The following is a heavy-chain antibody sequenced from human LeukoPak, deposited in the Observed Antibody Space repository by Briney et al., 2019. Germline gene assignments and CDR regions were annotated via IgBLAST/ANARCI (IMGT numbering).Heavy chain of an antibody. CDR1: GYTFTSYY. V-gene: IGHV1-46*01. CDR3: ARVVGALHFDY. Sequence: ASVKVSCKASGYTFTSYYMHWVRQAPGQGLEWMEIINPSGGSTSYAQKFQGRVTMTRDMSTSTVYMELSSLRSEDTAVYYCARVVGALHFDYWGQGTLVTVSS. D-gene: IGHD1-26*01. J-gene: IGHJ4*02. CDR2: INPSGGST.